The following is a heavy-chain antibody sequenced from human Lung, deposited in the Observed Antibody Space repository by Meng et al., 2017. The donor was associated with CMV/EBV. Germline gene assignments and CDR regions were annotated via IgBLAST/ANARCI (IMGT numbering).Heavy chain of an antibody. Sequence: SETLSLXXAVYGGSFSGYYWSWIRQPPAKGLEWIGEINHSGSTNYNPSLKSRVTISVDTSKNQFSLKLSSVTDADTAVYYCSRTTYDFWIGIYYYYYYGMDVWGQGXTVTVSS. CDR2: INHSGST. CDR3: SRTTYDFWIGIYYYYYYGMDV. D-gene: IGHD3-3*01. J-gene: IGHJ6*02. V-gene: IGHV4-34*01. CDR1: GGSFSGYY.